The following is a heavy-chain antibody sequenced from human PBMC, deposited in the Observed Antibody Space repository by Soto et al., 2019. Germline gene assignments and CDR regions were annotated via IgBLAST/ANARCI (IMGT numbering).Heavy chain of an antibody. D-gene: IGHD5-12*01. Sequence: ASVKVSCKSSGDTFTDYYMHWVRQAPGQGLEWMGWINPNSGVTKYAQKFQGWVTMTRDTSIRTVYMQLSRLRSDDTAVYYCARESGGATATLDYYYFYMDVWGTGTTVNVSS. V-gene: IGHV1-2*04. CDR1: GDTFTDYY. J-gene: IGHJ6*03. CDR2: INPNSGVT. CDR3: ARESGGATATLDYYYFYMDV.